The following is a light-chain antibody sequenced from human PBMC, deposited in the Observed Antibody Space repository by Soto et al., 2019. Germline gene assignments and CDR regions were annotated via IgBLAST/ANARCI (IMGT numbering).Light chain of an antibody. CDR3: QQYGSSPRT. Sequence: DIQMTQSPSSLSASVGDRVTITCRASQGISNYLAWYQQKPGKVPKLLIYAASSRATGIPDRFSGSGSGTDFTLTISRLEPEDFAVYYCQQYGSSPRTFGQGTKVDI. J-gene: IGKJ1*01. CDR2: AAS. V-gene: IGKV1-NL1*01. CDR1: QGISNY.